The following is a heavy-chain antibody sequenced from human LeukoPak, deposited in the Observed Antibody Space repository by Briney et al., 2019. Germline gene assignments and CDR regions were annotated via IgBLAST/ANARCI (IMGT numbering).Heavy chain of an antibody. V-gene: IGHV3-30*18. CDR2: ISYDGSNK. Sequence: GRSLRLSCAASGFTFSSYGMHWVRQAPGKGLEWVAVISYDGSNKYYADSVKGRFTISRDNSKNTLYLQMNSLRAEDTAVYYCAKVGWIQLWLWGYFDYWGQGTLVTVSS. J-gene: IGHJ4*02. CDR3: AKVGWIQLWLWGYFDY. D-gene: IGHD5-18*01. CDR1: GFTFSSYG.